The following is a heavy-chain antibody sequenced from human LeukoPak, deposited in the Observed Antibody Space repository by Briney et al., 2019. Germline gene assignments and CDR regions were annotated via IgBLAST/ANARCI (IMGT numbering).Heavy chain of an antibody. V-gene: IGHV3-30*02. D-gene: IGHD6-19*01. CDR1: GFTFSRYG. J-gene: IGHJ4*02. Sequence: GGSLRLSCAASGFTFSRYGMHWVRQAPGKGLEWVAFIRYDGSYKYYADSVKGRFTFSRDNSKNTLYLQMNSLRAEDTAVYYCARVQRGIAVALDYWGQGTLATVSS. CDR2: IRYDGSYK. CDR3: ARVQRGIAVALDY.